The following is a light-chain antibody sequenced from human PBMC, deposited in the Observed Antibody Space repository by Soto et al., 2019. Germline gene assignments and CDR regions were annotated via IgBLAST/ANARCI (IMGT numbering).Light chain of an antibody. CDR3: QQYGSSPFT. V-gene: IGKV3-20*01. J-gene: IGKJ3*01. CDR2: GAV. Sequence: EIVLTQSPGTLSLSPGERATLSCRASQSVRSSYLAWFQQKPGQAPRLLIYGAVTRATGIPDRFSGSGSGTDFTLPISRLEPEDFAVFYCQQYGSSPFTFGPGTKVDIK. CDR1: QSVRSSY.